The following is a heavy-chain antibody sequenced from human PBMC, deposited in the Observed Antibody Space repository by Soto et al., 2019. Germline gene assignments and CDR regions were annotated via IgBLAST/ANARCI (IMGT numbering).Heavy chain of an antibody. V-gene: IGHV3-9*01. Sequence: PGGSLRLSCAASVFTFDDFAIHWVRQAPGKSLEWVSGISWNGGSIGYSDSVKGRFTISRDNAKNSLYLQMNSLRAEDTALYYCAKDISGVATILVNYFDYWGQGTLVTVSS. CDR1: VFTFDDFA. CDR2: ISWNGGSI. J-gene: IGHJ4*02. CDR3: AKDISGVATILVNYFDY. D-gene: IGHD5-12*01.